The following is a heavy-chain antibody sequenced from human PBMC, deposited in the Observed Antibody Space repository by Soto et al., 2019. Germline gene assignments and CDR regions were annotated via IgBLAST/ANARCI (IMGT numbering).Heavy chain of an antibody. Sequence: QVQLVQSGAEVKKPGSSVKVSCKASGGTFSNYAITWVRQAPGQGLEWLGRIIPIFGSANYAQKFQGRVTNTAGESTYTANMELSRRRADVTAVYYCGKDRGKVRYFGNRFDHWGQGTLVTVSA. CDR3: GKDRGKVRYFGNRFDH. CDR2: IIPIFGSA. CDR1: GGTFSNYA. D-gene: IGHD1-26*01. J-gene: IGHJ5*02. V-gene: IGHV1-69*15.